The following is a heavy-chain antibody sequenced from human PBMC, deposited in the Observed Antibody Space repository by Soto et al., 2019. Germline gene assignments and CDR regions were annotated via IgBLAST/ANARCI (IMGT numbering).Heavy chain of an antibody. CDR1: GGSISSGDYY. D-gene: IGHD5-18*01. CDR2: IYYSGST. Sequence: SETLSLTCTVSGGSISSGDYYWSWIRQPPGKGLEWIGYIYYSGSTYYNPSLKSRVTISVDTSKNQFSLKLSSVTAADTAVYYCARVGVDTAMVFFDYWGQGTLVTVSS. V-gene: IGHV4-30-4*01. J-gene: IGHJ4*02. CDR3: ARVGVDTAMVFFDY.